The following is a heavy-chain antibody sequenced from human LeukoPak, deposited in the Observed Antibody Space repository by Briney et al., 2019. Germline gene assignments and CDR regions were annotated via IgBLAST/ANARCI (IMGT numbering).Heavy chain of an antibody. CDR3: ARHVWLQPFDY. Sequence: SETLSLTCTVSGGSVSSDGSHWNWIRQPPGKGLEWIVYIYSTGSTEYNPSLKSRVTISVDASKNQFSLKLSSVTAADTAVYYCARHVWLQPFDYWGQGTLVTVSS. J-gene: IGHJ4*02. D-gene: IGHD3-9*01. CDR1: GGSVSSDGSH. CDR2: IYSTGST. V-gene: IGHV4-61*08.